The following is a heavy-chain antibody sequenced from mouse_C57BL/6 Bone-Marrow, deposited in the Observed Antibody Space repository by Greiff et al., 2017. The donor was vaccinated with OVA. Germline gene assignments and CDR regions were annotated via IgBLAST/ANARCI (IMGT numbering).Heavy chain of an antibody. CDR3: EREGSRAWFAY. D-gene: IGHD1-1*02. Sequence: EVMLVESGPELVKPGASVKISCKASGYSFTGYYMNWVKQSPEKSLEWIGEINPSTGGTTYNQKFKAKATLTVDKSSSTAYMQLKSLTSEDSAVYYCEREGSRAWFAYWGQGTLVTVSA. CDR1: GYSFTGYY. CDR2: INPSTGGT. V-gene: IGHV1-42*01. J-gene: IGHJ3*01.